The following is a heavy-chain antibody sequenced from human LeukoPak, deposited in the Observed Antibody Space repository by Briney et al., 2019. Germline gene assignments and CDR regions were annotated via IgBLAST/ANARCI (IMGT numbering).Heavy chain of an antibody. D-gene: IGHD3-10*01. V-gene: IGHV1-46*01. CDR3: ARDWAHGSFDY. CDR1: GYTFSGYS. J-gene: IGHJ4*02. CDR2: VNPSSGSA. Sequence: ASVKVCCKASGYTFSGYSMHWVRQAPGQGPEWMGMVNPSSGSATYAQKFQGSVTMTRDTSTTTLYMELSSLRSEDTAVYYCARDWAHGSFDYWGQGTPVIVSS.